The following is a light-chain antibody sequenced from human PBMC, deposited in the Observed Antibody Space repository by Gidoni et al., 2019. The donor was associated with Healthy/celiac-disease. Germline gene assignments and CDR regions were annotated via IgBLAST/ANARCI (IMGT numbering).Light chain of an antibody. V-gene: IGLV1-40*01. J-gene: IGLJ1*01. CDR2: GNS. CDR1: SSNIGAGYD. Sequence: QSVLTQPPSVSGAPGQRVTISCTGSSSNIGAGYDVHWYQQLPGTAPKLLIYGNSNRPSGVPDRFSGSKSGTSASLAITGLQAEDEADYYCQSYDSRLSYSKVFGTGSKVTVL. CDR3: QSYDSRLSYSKV.